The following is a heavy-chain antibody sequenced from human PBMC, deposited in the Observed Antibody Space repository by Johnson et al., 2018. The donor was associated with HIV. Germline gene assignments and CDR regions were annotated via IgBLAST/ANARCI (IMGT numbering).Heavy chain of an antibody. CDR2: VSWNGGDT. V-gene: IGHV3-9*01. J-gene: IGHJ3*02. CDR3: AKEMTVGTTTAFDI. CDR1: GFTFSNYG. Sequence: VQLVESGGGLIQPGGSLRLSGAASGFTFSNYGMHWVRQAPGKGLEWVSSVSWNGGDTGYADSVKGRFTISRDNAKNSLYLQMNSLRAEDTALYYCAKEMTVGTTTAFDIWGQGTMVTVSS. D-gene: IGHD1-7*01.